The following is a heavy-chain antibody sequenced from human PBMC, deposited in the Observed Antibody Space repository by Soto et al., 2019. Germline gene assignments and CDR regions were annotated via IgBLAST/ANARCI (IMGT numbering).Heavy chain of an antibody. CDR3: ARGVLH. CDR2: IYYSGST. J-gene: IGHJ4*02. Sequence: QVQLQESGPGLVKPSQTLSLTCTVSGGSISSGGYYWSWIRQHPGKGLEWIGSIYYSGSTYYNPSVXRXLTISVDKSKNPFSLKLSSVTDAETSVYCWARGVLHWGQGTLVTVSS. V-gene: IGHV4-31*03. CDR1: GGSISSGGYY. D-gene: IGHD3-16*01.